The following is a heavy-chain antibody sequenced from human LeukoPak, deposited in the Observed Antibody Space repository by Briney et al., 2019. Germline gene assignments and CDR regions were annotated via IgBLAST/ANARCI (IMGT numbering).Heavy chain of an antibody. Sequence: GKSLRLSCAASGFMFSGYGMHWVRQAPGKGLEWVAVIWFDGSKRYYADSVKGRFTISRDNSKNTLSLQMNSLRAEDTAVYYCARFYGDYQAFDIWGQGTLVTVSS. V-gene: IGHV3-33*01. CDR3: ARFYGDYQAFDI. CDR1: GFMFSGYG. CDR2: IWFDGSKR. J-gene: IGHJ3*02. D-gene: IGHD4-17*01.